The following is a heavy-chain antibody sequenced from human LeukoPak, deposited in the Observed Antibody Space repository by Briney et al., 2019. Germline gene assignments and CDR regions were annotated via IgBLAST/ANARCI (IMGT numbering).Heavy chain of an antibody. J-gene: IGHJ5*02. CDR2: MNPNSGNT. CDR1: GYTFTSYD. D-gene: IGHD6-19*01. V-gene: IGHV1-8*01. CDR3: ARVRGIAVAGTPRLNWFDP. Sequence: ASVKVSCKASGYTFTSYDINWVRQATGQGLEWMGWMNPNSGNTDYAQKFQGRVTMTRNTSISTAYMELSSLRSEDTAVYYCARVRGIAVAGTPRLNWFDPWGQGTLVTVSS.